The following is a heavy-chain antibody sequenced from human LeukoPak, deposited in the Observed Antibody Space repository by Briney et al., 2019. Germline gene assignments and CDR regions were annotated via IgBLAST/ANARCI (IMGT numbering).Heavy chain of an antibody. CDR2: ISYNANTT. CDR1: RFTFRDYY. Sequence: GGSLRLSCAASRFTFRDYYMGWIRQAPGKGLEWISYISYNANTTYYADSVKGRFTISRDNAKNSLYLQMNSLRAEDTAMYYCARTLWRVVGPFADYWGQGTLVTVSS. J-gene: IGHJ4*02. CDR3: ARTLWRVVGPFADY. D-gene: IGHD2-15*01. V-gene: IGHV3-11*01.